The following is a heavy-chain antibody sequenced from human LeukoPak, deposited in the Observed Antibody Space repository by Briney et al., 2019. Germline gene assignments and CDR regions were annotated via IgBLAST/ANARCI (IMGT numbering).Heavy chain of an antibody. V-gene: IGHV5-51*01. J-gene: IGHJ6*02. CDR2: IYPGDSDT. CDR3: ARQGTMDV. CDR1: GYSFSNYW. Sequence: GESLKISCKGSGYSFSNYWIAWVRQMPGKGLEWMGIIYPGDSDTRYSPSFRGQVTISADKSISTAYLQWSSLKSSDTAIYYCARQGTMDVWGQGTTVTVSS.